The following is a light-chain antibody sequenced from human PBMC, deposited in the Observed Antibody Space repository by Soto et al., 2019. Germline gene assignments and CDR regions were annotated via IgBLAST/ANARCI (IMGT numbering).Light chain of an antibody. V-gene: IGLV2-8*01. CDR2: EGV. CDR3: KSYAGSNTHV. CDR1: QYDIGAYDF. Sequence: QPGPTQPRSGSGIPGESVTMSCTGTQYDIGAYDFASWYQRYPGKALILIIYEGVQRPSWGSDRYCGSKSGHTASLSVTGLQAADEADYFCKSYAGSNTHVFGSGTKV. J-gene: IGLJ1*01.